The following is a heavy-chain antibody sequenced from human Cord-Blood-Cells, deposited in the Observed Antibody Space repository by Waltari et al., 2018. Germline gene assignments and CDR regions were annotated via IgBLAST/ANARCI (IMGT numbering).Heavy chain of an antibody. CDR1: GYTLTELS. Sequence: QVQLVQSGAEVKKPGASVKVSCKVSGYTLTELSMHWVRQAPGKGLEWMGGFDPEDGKTIYAQKFQGRVTMTEDTSTDTAYMELSSLRSEDTAVYYCATAYYYGSGSYYNFDYWGQGTLVTVSS. D-gene: IGHD3-10*01. V-gene: IGHV1-24*01. CDR3: ATAYYYGSGSYYNFDY. CDR2: FDPEDGKT. J-gene: IGHJ4*02.